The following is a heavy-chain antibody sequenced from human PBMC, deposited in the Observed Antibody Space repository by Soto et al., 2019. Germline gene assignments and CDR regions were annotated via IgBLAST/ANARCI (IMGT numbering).Heavy chain of an antibody. CDR2: IYNGGNT. CDR3: ARAPVGMDTISFFDY. D-gene: IGHD3-3*01. V-gene: IGHV4-30-4*01. J-gene: IGHJ4*02. CDR1: GDSVSSGDYH. Sequence: PSETLSLTCTVSGDSVSSGDYHWSWIRQAPGKGLEWIGYIYNGGNTYYRPSLESRINMSLDATKNSYSLRLSSVTAADTAVYYCARAPVGMDTISFFDYWGQGKMVTVYS.